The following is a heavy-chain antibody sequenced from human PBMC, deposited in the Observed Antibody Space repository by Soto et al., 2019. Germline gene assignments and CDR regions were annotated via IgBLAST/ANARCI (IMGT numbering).Heavy chain of an antibody. D-gene: IGHD6-19*01. CDR3: ARSFSGWYFLDY. V-gene: IGHV3-23*01. CDR2: VRGSGDIT. J-gene: IGHJ4*02. CDR1: GFTFSGHA. Sequence: GGSLRLSCAASGFTFSGHAMSWVRQAPGKGLEWVSAVRGSGDITYYADTVKGRFTISRDNSKNTLYLQMTSLRVEGTAVYYCARSFSGWYFLDYWGQGTLVTVSS.